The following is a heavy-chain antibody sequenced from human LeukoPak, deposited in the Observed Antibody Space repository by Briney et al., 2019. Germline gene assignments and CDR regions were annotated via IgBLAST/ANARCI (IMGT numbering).Heavy chain of an antibody. V-gene: IGHV3-48*01. CDR2: ISSSSSTI. J-gene: IGHJ5*02. Sequence: GGSLRLSCAASGFTFSSYSMNWVRQAPGKGLEWVSYISSSSSTIYYADSVKGRFTISRDNAKNSRYLQMNSLRAEDTAVYYCARAVDYGDYVPWFDPWGQGTLVTVSS. CDR1: GFTFSSYS. CDR3: ARAVDYGDYVPWFDP. D-gene: IGHD4-17*01.